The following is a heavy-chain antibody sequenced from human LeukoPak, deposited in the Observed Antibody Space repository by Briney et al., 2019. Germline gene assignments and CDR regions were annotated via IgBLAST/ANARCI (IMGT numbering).Heavy chain of an antibody. Sequence: SETLSLTCTVSGGSITSSSYYWGWIRQPPGKGLEWIGSIYYSGNTYYNASLKSQVSISIDTSKNQFSLRLTSVTAADTAVYYCARQTGSGLFILPGGQGTLVTVSS. CDR1: GGSITSSSYY. J-gene: IGHJ4*02. V-gene: IGHV4-39*01. CDR2: IYYSGNT. D-gene: IGHD3/OR15-3a*01. CDR3: ARQTGSGLFILP.